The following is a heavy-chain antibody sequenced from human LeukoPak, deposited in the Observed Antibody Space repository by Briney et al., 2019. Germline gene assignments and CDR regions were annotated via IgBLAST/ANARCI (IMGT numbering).Heavy chain of an antibody. CDR1: GGSISSYY. V-gene: IGHV4-59*12. CDR3: ARAASYYGSGSYLLNWFDP. J-gene: IGHJ5*02. Sequence: SETLSLTCTVSGGSISSYYWSWIRQPPGKGLEWIGYIYYSGSTNYNPSLKSRVTISVDTSKNQFSLKLSSVTAADTAVYYCARAASYYGSGSYLLNWFDPWGQGTLVTVSS. CDR2: IYYSGST. D-gene: IGHD3-10*01.